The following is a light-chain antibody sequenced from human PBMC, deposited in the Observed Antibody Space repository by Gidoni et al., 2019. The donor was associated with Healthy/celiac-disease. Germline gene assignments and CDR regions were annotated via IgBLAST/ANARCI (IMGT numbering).Light chain of an antibody. J-gene: IGKJ2*03. Sequence: EIVLTPSPGTLPLSPRERATLSCRASKSVSSSYLAWYQQKPGQAPRLLIYGASSRATGIPDRVSGSGSGTDFTLTISRLEPEDVAVYYCQQYGSSHPRYSFGQGTKLEIK. CDR1: KSVSSSY. CDR3: QQYGSSHPRYS. CDR2: GAS. V-gene: IGKV3-20*01.